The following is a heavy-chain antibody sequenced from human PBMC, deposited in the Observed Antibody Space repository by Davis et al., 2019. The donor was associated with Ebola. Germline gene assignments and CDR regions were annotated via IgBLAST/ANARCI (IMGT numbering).Heavy chain of an antibody. CDR1: GGSISGHY. J-gene: IGHJ4*02. CDR2: IYYSGST. D-gene: IGHD2-21*01. V-gene: IGHV4-34*01. CDR3: ARGGDWTLDY. Sequence: SETLSLTCAVYGGSISGHYWSWIRQPPRKGLEWIGSIYYSGSTNYNPSLKSRVAISVDTSKNQFSLKLSSVTAADTAVYYCARGGDWTLDYWGQGTLATVSS.